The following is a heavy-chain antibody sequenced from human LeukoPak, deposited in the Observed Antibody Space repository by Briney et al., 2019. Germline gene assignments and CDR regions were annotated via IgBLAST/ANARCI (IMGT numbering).Heavy chain of an antibody. Sequence: ASVKVSCKVSGYTLTELSMYWVRQAPGKGLEWMGGFDPEDGETIYAQKFQGRVTMTEDTSTDTAYMELSSLRSEDTAVYYCATDGKQLVRRFDYWGQGTLVTVSS. J-gene: IGHJ4*02. CDR2: FDPEDGET. V-gene: IGHV1-24*01. CDR1: GYTLTELS. D-gene: IGHD6-13*01. CDR3: ATDGKQLVRRFDY.